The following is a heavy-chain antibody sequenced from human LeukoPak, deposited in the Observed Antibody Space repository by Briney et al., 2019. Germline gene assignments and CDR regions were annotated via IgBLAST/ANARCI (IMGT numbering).Heavy chain of an antibody. J-gene: IGHJ6*03. CDR2: ISSSGSTI. D-gene: IGHD3-10*01. Sequence: GGSLRLSCAASGFTFSSYEMNWVRQAPGKGLEWVSYISSSGSTIYYADSVKGRFTISRDNAKNSLYLQMNSLRSEDTAVYYCARCGSGSYYYYYYYYMDVWGKGTTVTISS. CDR3: ARCGSGSYYYYYYYYMDV. CDR1: GFTFSSYE. V-gene: IGHV3-48*03.